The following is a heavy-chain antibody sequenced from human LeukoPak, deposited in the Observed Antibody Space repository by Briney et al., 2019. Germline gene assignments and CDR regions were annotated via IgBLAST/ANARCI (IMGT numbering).Heavy chain of an antibody. D-gene: IGHD4-17*01. J-gene: IGHJ6*03. CDR3: ARNYGDFRYYYYYMDV. CDR1: GGTFSSYA. CDR2: IIPIFGTA. Sequence: SVKVSCKASGGTFSSYAISWVRQAPGQGLEWMGGIIPIFGTANYAQKFQGRVTITADKSTSTAYMELSSLRSEDTAVYYCARNYGDFRYYYYYMDVWGKGTTVTVSS. V-gene: IGHV1-69*06.